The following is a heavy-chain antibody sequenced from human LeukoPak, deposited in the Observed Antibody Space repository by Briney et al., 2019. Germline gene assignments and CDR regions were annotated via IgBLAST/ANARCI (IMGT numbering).Heavy chain of an antibody. D-gene: IGHD3-9*01. CDR1: GGSISSSNW. CDR3: ASMRTDILTGYGYYFDY. Sequence: SETLSLTCAVSGGSISSSNWWSWVRQPPGKGLEWIGEIYHSGSTNYNPSLKSRVTISVDKSKNQFSLKLSSVTAADTAVYYCASMRTDILTGYGYYFDYWGQGTLVTVSS. V-gene: IGHV4-4*02. CDR2: IYHSGST. J-gene: IGHJ4*02.